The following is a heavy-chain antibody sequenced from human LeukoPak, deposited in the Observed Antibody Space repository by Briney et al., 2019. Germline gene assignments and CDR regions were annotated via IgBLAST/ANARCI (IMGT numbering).Heavy chain of an antibody. CDR1: GLTFSSYG. CDR3: ARVGCTTTSCLAN. D-gene: IGHD2-2*01. Sequence: PGGSLRLSCAISGLTFSSYGMTWVPQAPGKGLELVANIKQDGSEKYYVDSVKGRFTISRDNAKNSLYLQMSSLRVEDTAVYYCARVGCTTTSCLANCGQGNLVTVSS. V-gene: IGHV3-7*01. CDR2: IKQDGSEK. J-gene: IGHJ4*02.